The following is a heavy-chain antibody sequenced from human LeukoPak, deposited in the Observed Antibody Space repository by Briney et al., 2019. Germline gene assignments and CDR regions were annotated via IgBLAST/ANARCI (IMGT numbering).Heavy chain of an antibody. J-gene: IGHJ4*02. CDR1: GFTFINYA. CDR3: AKGSIAAAGPIDY. Sequence: PGGSLRLSCAASGFTFINYAMSWVRQAPGKGLEWVSTISGDGDNTHYADSVKGRFTISRDNSKNTLYLQMNSLRAEDTAVYYCAKGSIAAAGPIDYWGQGTLVTVSS. CDR2: ISGDGDNT. V-gene: IGHV3-23*01. D-gene: IGHD6-13*01.